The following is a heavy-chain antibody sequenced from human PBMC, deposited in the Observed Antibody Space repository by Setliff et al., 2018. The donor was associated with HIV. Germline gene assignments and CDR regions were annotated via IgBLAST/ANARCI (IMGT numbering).Heavy chain of an antibody. Sequence: PSETLSLTCAVYGGSFSGYYWTWIRQPPGKGLEWIGEITHSGSTNYNPFLETRVTISVDTSKNQFSLKLSSVTAADTAVYYCAKGVAGLQYYYYYMDVWGKGTTVTVSS. CDR3: AKGVAGLQYYYYYMDV. V-gene: IGHV4-34*01. CDR1: GGSFSGYY. CDR2: ITHSGST. D-gene: IGHD6-19*01. J-gene: IGHJ6*03.